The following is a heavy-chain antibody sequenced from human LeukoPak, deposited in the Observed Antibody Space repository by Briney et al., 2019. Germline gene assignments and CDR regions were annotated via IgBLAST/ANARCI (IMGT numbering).Heavy chain of an antibody. CDR3: ARVRGYGAFDI. Sequence: SETLSLTCTVSGGSTSSYYWSWIRQPPGKGLEWIGYIYYSGSTNYNPSLKSRVTISVDTSKNQFSLKLSSVTAADTAVYYCARVRGYGAFDIWGQGTMVTVSS. J-gene: IGHJ3*02. CDR2: IYYSGST. V-gene: IGHV4-59*01. CDR1: GGSTSSYY. D-gene: IGHD1-1*01.